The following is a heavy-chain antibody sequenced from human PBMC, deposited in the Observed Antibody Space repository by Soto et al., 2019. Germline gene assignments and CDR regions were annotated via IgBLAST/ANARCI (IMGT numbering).Heavy chain of an antibody. J-gene: IGHJ3*02. Sequence: PSETLSLTCTVSGGSISSYYWSWIRQPPGKGLEWIGYIYYSGSTNYNPSLKSRVTISVDTSKNQFSLKLSSVTAADTAVYYCARSPGDYVSDAFDIWGQGTMVTVSS. CDR3: ARSPGDYVSDAFDI. V-gene: IGHV4-59*08. CDR2: IYYSGST. CDR1: GGSISSYY. D-gene: IGHD4-17*01.